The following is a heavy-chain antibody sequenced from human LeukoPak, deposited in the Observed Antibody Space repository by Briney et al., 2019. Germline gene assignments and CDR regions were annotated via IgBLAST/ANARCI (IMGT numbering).Heavy chain of an antibody. V-gene: IGHV3-30-3*01. Sequence: GGSLRLSCAASGFTFSSYAMHWVRQAPGKGLEWVAVISYDGSNKYYADSVKGRFTISRDNSKNTLYLQMNSLRAEDTAVYYCARVVGATGGFDYWGQGTLVTVSS. D-gene: IGHD1-26*01. CDR2: ISYDGSNK. J-gene: IGHJ4*02. CDR1: GFTFSSYA. CDR3: ARVVGATGGFDY.